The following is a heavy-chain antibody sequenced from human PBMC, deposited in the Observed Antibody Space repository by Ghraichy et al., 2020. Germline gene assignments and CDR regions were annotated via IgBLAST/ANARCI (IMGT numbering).Heavy chain of an antibody. D-gene: IGHD3-16*01. CDR1: GFTFSTYA. Sequence: GGSLRLSCAASGFTFSTYAMSWVRQAPAKGLEWVSYIDGGGDNTYYADSVKGRFTIYRDYSKNTLYLQMNSLRAEDTAVYYCAKDEVLMLQEGFDSWGQGTLVIVSS. CDR2: IDGGGDNT. V-gene: IGHV3-23*01. J-gene: IGHJ4*02. CDR3: AKDEVLMLQEGFDS.